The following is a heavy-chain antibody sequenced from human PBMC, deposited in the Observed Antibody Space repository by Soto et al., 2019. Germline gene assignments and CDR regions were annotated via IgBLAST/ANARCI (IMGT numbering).Heavy chain of an antibody. D-gene: IGHD2-2*01. V-gene: IGHV3-48*01. J-gene: IGHJ4*02. CDR1: GFTFSIYS. CDR2: ISHTGSTI. CDR3: ARGTSCSSDTCYDLGATKFDH. Sequence: EVQLVESGGVLVQPGGSLRLSCAASGFTFSIYSLNWVRQAPGKGLEWISYISHTGSTIYYADSVKGRFTVSRDNAKNSLYLQRNSLRAEDTAIYYCARGTSCSSDTCYDLGATKFDHWGQGTLVAVSS.